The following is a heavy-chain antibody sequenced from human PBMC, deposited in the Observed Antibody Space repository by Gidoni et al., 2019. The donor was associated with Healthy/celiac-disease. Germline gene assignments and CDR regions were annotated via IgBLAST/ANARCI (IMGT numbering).Heavy chain of an antibody. Sequence: EVQLLESGGGLVQPGGSLRLSCAASGFTFRSSALSWVRQAPGKGLEWVSAISGSGGSTYYADSVKGRFTISRDNSKNTLYLQMNSLRAEDTAVYYCAKDLERYYYDSSGYSYFQHWGQGTLVTVSS. D-gene: IGHD3-22*01. CDR3: AKDLERYYYDSSGYSYFQH. CDR2: ISGSGGST. V-gene: IGHV3-23*01. CDR1: GFTFRSSA. J-gene: IGHJ1*01.